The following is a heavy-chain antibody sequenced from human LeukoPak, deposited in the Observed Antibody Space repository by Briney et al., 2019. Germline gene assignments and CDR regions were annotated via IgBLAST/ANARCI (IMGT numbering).Heavy chain of an antibody. CDR1: GGSVSSDSYY. J-gene: IGHJ5*02. CDR2: IYYSGST. D-gene: IGHD3-10*01. CDR3: ARFLWFGGPFDP. Sequence: SETPSLTCTVSGGSVSSDSYYWNWVRQPPGKGLEWIGYIYYSGSTNNNPSLKSRVSISVDTSKNQFSLKLSSVTAADAAVYYCARFLWFGGPFDPWGQGTLVTVSS. V-gene: IGHV4-61*01.